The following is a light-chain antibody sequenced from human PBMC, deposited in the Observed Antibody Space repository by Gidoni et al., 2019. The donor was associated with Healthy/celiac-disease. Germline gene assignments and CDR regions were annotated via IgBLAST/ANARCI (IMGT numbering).Light chain of an antibody. V-gene: IGKV1-33*01. CDR3: QQYDNLXXYT. CDR2: DAS. J-gene: IGKJ2*01. Sequence: DIQMTQSPSSLSASVGDRVTITCQASQDISNYLNWYQQKPGKAPKLLIYDASNLETGVPARFSGSGSGTDFTFTISSLQPEDIATYYCQQYDNLXXYTFGQXTKLEXK. CDR1: QDISNY.